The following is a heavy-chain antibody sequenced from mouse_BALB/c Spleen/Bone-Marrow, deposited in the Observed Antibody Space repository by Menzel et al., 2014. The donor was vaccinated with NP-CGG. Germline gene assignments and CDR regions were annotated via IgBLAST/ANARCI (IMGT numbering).Heavy chain of an antibody. CDR3: ARWDTTAMDY. V-gene: IGHV1-9*01. CDR2: ILPGRGST. D-gene: IGHD1-1*01. J-gene: IGHJ4*01. CDR1: GYTFSSYW. Sequence: QVQLQQSGAELMKPGASVKISCKANGYTFSSYWIEWVKQRPGHGLEWIGEILPGRGSTNYNEKFKGKATFTSDTSSNTAYMQLSSLTSEDSAVYYCARWDTTAMDYWGQGTSVTVSS.